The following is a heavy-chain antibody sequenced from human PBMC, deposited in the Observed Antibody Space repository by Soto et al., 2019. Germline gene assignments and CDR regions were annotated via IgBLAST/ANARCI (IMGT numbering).Heavy chain of an antibody. J-gene: IGHJ5*02. D-gene: IGHD6-6*01. CDR3: AKERGDYSSSFLIWFDP. CDR1: GFTFSSYA. CDR2: ISGSGGSK. Sequence: GGSLRLSCAASGFTFSSYAMSWVRQAPGKGLEWVSAISGSGGSKYYADSVKGRFTISRDNSKNTLYLQMNSLRAEDTAVYYCAKERGDYSSSFLIWFDPWGQGTLVTVSS. V-gene: IGHV3-23*01.